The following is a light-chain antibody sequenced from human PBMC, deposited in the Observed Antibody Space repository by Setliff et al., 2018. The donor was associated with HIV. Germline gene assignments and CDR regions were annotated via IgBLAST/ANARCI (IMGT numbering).Light chain of an antibody. CDR1: SSNIGSNT. J-gene: IGLJ1*01. CDR2: SSN. V-gene: IGLV1-44*01. Sequence: VLTQPPSASGTPGQRVTISCSGSSSNIGSNTVNWYQQLPGTAPKLLMYSSNERPSGVPDRFSGSKSGTSASLSISGLQAEDEADYYCSSFTSTNTRVFGTGTKVTVL. CDR3: SSFTSTNTRV.